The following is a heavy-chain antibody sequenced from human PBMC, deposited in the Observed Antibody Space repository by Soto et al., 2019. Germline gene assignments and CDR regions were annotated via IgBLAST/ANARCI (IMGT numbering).Heavy chain of an antibody. V-gene: IGHV4-4*02. J-gene: IGHJ4*02. Sequence: SETLSLTCAVSGGSISSSNWWRWVRQPPGKGLEWIGEIYHSGSTNYNPSLKSRVTISVDKSKNQFSLKLSSVTAADTAVYYCARVAYYYGSGSYYSDYWGQGTLVTVSS. CDR3: ARVAYYYGSGSYYSDY. CDR1: GGSISSSNW. D-gene: IGHD3-10*01. CDR2: IYHSGST.